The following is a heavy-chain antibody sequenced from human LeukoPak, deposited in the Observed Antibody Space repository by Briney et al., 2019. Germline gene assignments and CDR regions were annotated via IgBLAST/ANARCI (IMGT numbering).Heavy chain of an antibody. CDR1: GGSISSRGYH. CDR3: ARRIAAAGSNYFDY. Sequence: SETLSLTCTVSGGSISSRGYHWGWIRQPPGKRLEWIATVYHNGETYNNPSLKSRVTMSVDTSKNQFSLKLSSVTAADTAVYYCARRIAAAGSNYFDYWGQGTLVTVSS. V-gene: IGHV4-39*01. D-gene: IGHD6-13*01. J-gene: IGHJ4*02. CDR2: VYHNGET.